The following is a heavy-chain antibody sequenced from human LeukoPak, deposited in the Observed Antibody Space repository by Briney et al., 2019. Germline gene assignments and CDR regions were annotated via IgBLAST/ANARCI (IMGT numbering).Heavy chain of an antibody. D-gene: IGHD3-22*01. CDR3: TTNDGGGYQWGDFFDF. CDR1: GGTSNSHA. V-gene: IGHV1-69*04. Sequence: SVMVSCKASGGTSNSHAISWVRQAPGQGLEWMGRIIPNLGTTNRAQNFQDRVTLTADKSTNTAYMELTSLTSDDTAVYCATTNDGGGYQWGDFFDFWGQGTLVTVSS. CDR2: IIPNLGTT. J-gene: IGHJ4*02.